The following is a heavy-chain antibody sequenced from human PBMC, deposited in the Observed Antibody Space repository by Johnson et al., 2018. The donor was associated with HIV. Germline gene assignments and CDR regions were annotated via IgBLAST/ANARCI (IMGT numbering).Heavy chain of an antibody. CDR3: ARDFNSGSPDGAFDI. CDR1: GFTVSSNY. J-gene: IGHJ3*02. CDR2: IYSGGNT. D-gene: IGHD4-23*01. V-gene: IGHV3-53*01. Sequence: VQLVESGGGLIQPGGSLRLSCAASGFTVSSNYMSWVRQPPGKGLEWVSVIYSGGNTYYADSVKVRFTISRDNSKNTLYLQMNSLRAEDPALYYCARDFNSGSPDGAFDIWGQGTMVTVSS.